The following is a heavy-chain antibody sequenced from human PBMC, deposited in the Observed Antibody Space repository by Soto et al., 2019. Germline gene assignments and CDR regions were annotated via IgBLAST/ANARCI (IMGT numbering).Heavy chain of an antibody. V-gene: IGHV4-39*01. CDR1: SGSISSTIYS. Sequence: PLETLSLTCTVSSGSISSTIYSWDWIRQPPGKGLEWIGSIFYSGSTYYNPSLKSRVTISVDTSKNQFSLTLTSVTAADTAVYYCARQCRGVTCHWFVPWGQGTLVTVSS. D-gene: IGHD2-15*01. CDR2: IFYSGST. J-gene: IGHJ5*02. CDR3: ARQCRGVTCHWFVP.